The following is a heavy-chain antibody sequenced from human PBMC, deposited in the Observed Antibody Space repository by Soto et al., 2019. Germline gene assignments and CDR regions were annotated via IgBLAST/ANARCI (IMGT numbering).Heavy chain of an antibody. J-gene: IGHJ6*02. Sequence: EVQLLESGGGLVQPGGSLRLSCAASGFTFSSYAMSWVRQAPGKGLEWVSAISGSGGSTYYADSVKGRFTISRDNSKNTLYLQMNSLRAEDTAVYYCAKSLAAAGTPYYGMDVWGQGTTFTVSS. CDR3: AKSLAAAGTPYYGMDV. V-gene: IGHV3-23*01. CDR2: ISGSGGST. D-gene: IGHD6-13*01. CDR1: GFTFSSYA.